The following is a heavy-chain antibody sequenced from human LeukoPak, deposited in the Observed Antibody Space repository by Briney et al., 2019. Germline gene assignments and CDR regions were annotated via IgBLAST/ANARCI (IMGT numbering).Heavy chain of an antibody. D-gene: IGHD3-3*01. CDR3: AREVRFLEWPDAFDI. Sequence: ETLSLTCTVSGGSISSSTYHWGWIRQPPGKGLECIGSIYYSGSTYYNPSLKSRVTMSVDTSKNQFSLKLSSVTAADTAVYYCAREVRFLEWPDAFDIWGQGTMVTVSS. CDR1: GGSISSSTYH. J-gene: IGHJ3*02. V-gene: IGHV4-39*07. CDR2: IYYSGST.